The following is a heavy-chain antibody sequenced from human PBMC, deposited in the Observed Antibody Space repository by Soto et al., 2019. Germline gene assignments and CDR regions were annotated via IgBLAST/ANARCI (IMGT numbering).Heavy chain of an antibody. V-gene: IGHV3-23*01. J-gene: IGHJ4*02. CDR2: ISSSGGST. CDR3: AHRKYYDSGSDYYWYYLDY. D-gene: IGHD3-10*01. CDR1: GFTFSGYA. Sequence: GGSLRLSCAASGFTFSGYAMSWVRQAPGKGLEWVSGISSSGGSTYYADSVRGRFTISRDNSRNTLYLQMNSLTDEDTAFYYCAHRKYYDSGSDYYWYYLDYWGQGTLVTVSS.